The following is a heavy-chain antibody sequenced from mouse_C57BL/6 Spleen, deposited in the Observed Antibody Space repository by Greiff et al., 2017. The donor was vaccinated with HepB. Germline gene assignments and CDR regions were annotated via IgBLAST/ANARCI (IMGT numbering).Heavy chain of an antibody. CDR1: GYSITSGYY. Sequence: EVQVVESGPGLVKPSQSLSLTCSVTGYSITSGYYWNWIRQFPGNKLEWMGYISYDGSNNYNPSLKKRISITRDTSKNQFFLKLNPVTTEDTATYYCARDGGPYAMDYWGQGTSVTVSS. J-gene: IGHJ4*01. CDR2: ISYDGSN. V-gene: IGHV3-6*01. CDR3: ARDGGPYAMDY.